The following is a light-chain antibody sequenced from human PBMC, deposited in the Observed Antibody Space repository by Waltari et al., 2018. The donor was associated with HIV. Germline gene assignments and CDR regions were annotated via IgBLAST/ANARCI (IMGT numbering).Light chain of an antibody. CDR3: QQYNNWPQT. CDR1: QSVSSN. J-gene: IGKJ2*01. CDR2: GAS. V-gene: IGKV3-15*01. Sequence: EIVMTQSPATLSVSPGERATLSCRASQSVSSNLAWYQQKPGQAPRHLIYGASTRATGIPARFSGSGSGTDFTLTISSLQSEDFAVYYCQQYNNWPQTFGQGTKLEIK.